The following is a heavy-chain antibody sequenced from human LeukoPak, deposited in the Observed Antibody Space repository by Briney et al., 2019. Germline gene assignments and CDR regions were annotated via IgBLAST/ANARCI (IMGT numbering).Heavy chain of an antibody. D-gene: IGHD6-19*01. V-gene: IGHV3-48*04. CDR1: GFTFSSYS. Sequence: GGSLRLSCAASGFTFSSYSMNWVRQAPGKGLEWVSYISSSSSTIYYADSVKGRFTISRDNAKNSLYLQMNSLRAEDTAVYYCAREAVARSPRFDPWGQGTLVTVSS. J-gene: IGHJ5*02. CDR2: ISSSSSTI. CDR3: AREAVARSPRFDP.